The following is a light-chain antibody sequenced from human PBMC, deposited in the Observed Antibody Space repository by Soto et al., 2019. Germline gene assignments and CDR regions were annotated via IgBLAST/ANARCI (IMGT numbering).Light chain of an antibody. CDR2: GAS. Sequence: EIVMTQSPATLSVSPGQRATLSCRASQSVSNNFAWYQQKPGQAPRLLIYGASTRATGIPARFIGSGSGTEFSLTISSLQSEDFAVYYCQQYNNWPATFGGGTKVDNK. V-gene: IGKV3D-15*01. CDR1: QSVSNN. J-gene: IGKJ4*01. CDR3: QQYNNWPAT.